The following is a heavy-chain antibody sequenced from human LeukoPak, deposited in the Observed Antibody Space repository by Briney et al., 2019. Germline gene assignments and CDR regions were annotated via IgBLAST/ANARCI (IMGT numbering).Heavy chain of an antibody. D-gene: IGHD1-26*01. V-gene: IGHV7-4-1*02. CDR2: INTNTGNP. Sequence: ASVKVSCKASGYTFTSYAMNWVRQAPGQGLEWMGWINTNTGNPAYAQGFTGRFVFSLDTSVSTAYLQISSLKAEDTAVYYCARVDSGSYYETSDYWGQGTLVTVSS. J-gene: IGHJ4*02. CDR1: GYTFTSYA. CDR3: ARVDSGSYYETSDY.